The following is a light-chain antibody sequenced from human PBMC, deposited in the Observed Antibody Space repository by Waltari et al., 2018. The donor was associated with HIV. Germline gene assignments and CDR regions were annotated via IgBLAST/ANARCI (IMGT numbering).Light chain of an antibody. CDR3: CSYAGSSTLV. CDR2: EVS. CDR1: SRDVGSFNL. J-gene: IGLJ2*01. Sequence: QSALTQPAPVSGSPGQSITLSCTGTSRDVGSFNLVSWYQQHPGKAPKLMIYEVSKRPSGVSNRFSGSKSGNTASLTISGLQAEDEAYYYCCSYAGSSTLVFGGGTKLTVL. V-gene: IGLV2-23*02.